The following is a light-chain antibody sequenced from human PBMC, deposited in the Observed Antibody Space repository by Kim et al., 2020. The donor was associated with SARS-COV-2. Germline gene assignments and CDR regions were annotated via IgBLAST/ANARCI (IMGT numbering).Light chain of an antibody. CDR2: GAS. CDR3: QQYNRWPPYI. J-gene: IGKJ2*01. V-gene: IGKV3-15*01. Sequence: VSPGERATLSCRHSQSVTSNLAWYQQKPGQAPRLLIYGASIRATGIPDRFSGSGSGTEFTLTISSLQSEDFALYYCQQYNRWPPYIFGQGTKLEI. CDR1: QSVTSN.